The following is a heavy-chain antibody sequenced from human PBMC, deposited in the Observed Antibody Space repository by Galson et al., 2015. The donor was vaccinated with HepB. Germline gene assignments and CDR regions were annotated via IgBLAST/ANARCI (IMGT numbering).Heavy chain of an antibody. CDR2: TYYRSKWYN. Sequence: CAISEDSVSSNSAAWNWIRQSPSRGLEWLGRTYYRSKWYNDYAVSVKSRITINPDTSKNQFSLQLNSVTPEDTAVYYCARESEDSSGWYVPDYWGQGTLVTVSS. CDR3: ARESEDSSGWYVPDY. D-gene: IGHD6-19*01. V-gene: IGHV6-1*01. J-gene: IGHJ4*02. CDR1: EDSVSSNSAA.